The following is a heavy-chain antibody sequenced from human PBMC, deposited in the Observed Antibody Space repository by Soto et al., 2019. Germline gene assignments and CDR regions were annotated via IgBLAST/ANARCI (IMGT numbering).Heavy chain of an antibody. CDR2: IKYDGSET. D-gene: IGHD6-19*01. V-gene: IGHV3-7*01. Sequence: GGSLRLSCAASGFTFSTYLMSWVRQAPGKGLEWVANIKYDGSETYYVDSVKGRFTISRDNAKNSLYLQMNSLRGEDTAVYYCARYSSAWGLWGQGTLVTVSS. CDR3: ARYSSAWGL. CDR1: GFTFSTYL. J-gene: IGHJ4*02.